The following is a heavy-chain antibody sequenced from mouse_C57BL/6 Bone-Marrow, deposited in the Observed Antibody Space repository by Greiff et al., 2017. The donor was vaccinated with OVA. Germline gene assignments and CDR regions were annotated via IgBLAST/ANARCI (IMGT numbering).Heavy chain of an antibody. V-gene: IGHV14-3*01. CDR3: ARGNLGSSLYAMDY. J-gene: IGHJ4*01. D-gene: IGHD1-1*01. CDR2: IDPANDNT. CDR1: GFNIKNTY. Sequence: VQLQQSVAELVKPGASVKLSCTASGFNIKNTYMHWVKQRPEQGLEWIGRIDPANDNTKYAPKFQGKATMTADTSSNTAYLQLSSLSSEDTAVDCGARGNLGSSLYAMDYWGQGTSVTVSS.